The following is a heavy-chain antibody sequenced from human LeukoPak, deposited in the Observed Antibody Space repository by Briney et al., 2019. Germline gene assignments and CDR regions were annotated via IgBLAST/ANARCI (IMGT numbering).Heavy chain of an antibody. CDR2: ISGSGDST. V-gene: IGHV3-23*01. CDR3: AKVPPYDSSGYYFYYFDY. D-gene: IGHD3-22*01. Sequence: GRSLRLSCAASGYTFSSYAMSWVRQAPGKGLEWVSTISGSGDSTYYADSVKGRFTISRDNSKNTLYLQMNSLRAEDTAVYYCAKVPPYDSSGYYFYYFDYWGQGTLVTVSS. J-gene: IGHJ4*02. CDR1: GYTFSSYA.